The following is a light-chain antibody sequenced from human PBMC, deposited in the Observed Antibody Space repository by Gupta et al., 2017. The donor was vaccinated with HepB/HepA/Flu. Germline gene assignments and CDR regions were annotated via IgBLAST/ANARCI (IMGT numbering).Light chain of an antibody. J-gene: IGLJ2*01. CDR3: LLEYNTIRV. Sequence: QAVVTQDLPLTVTPGGTGTLTFCSSTGTVTSGHYPYWFQQKPDQTPTLLLYNAGTRHSLTPARFSGSLLGGKAVLTLSGAQPEDEAEYYCLLEYNTIRVFGGGTKLTVL. CDR1: TGTVTSGHY. CDR2: NAG. V-gene: IGLV7-46*01.